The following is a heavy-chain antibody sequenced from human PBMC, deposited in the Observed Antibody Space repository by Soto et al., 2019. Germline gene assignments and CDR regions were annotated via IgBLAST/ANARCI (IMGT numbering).Heavy chain of an antibody. CDR3: ARHIVATINTDSYFDY. V-gene: IGHV4-39*01. Sequence: SETLSLTCTVSGGSISSSSYYWGWIRQPPGKGLEWIGSIYYSGSTYYNPSLKSRVTISVDTSKNQFSLKLSSVTAADTAVYYCARHIVATINTDSYFDYWGQGTLVTVSS. J-gene: IGHJ4*02. D-gene: IGHD5-12*01. CDR2: IYYSGST. CDR1: GGSISSSSYY.